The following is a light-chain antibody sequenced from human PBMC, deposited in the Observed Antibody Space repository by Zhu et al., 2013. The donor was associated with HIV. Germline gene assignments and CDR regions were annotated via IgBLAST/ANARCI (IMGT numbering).Light chain of an antibody. CDR2: GDD. V-gene: IGLV1-44*01. CDR1: RSNIGSNT. Sequence: QSVLTQPPSASGTPGQRVITSCSGSRSNIGSNTVNWYRHLPGTAPKLLIYGDDQRPSGVPDRFSGSKSGTSASLAISGLHSEDEADYYCTAWDDTLSGRVFGPGTKVTVL. CDR3: TAWDDTLSGRV. J-gene: IGLJ1*01.